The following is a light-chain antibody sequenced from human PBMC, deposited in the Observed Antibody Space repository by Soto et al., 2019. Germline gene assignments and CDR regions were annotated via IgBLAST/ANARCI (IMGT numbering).Light chain of an antibody. CDR3: QQYNSYSRYT. CDR2: KAS. CDR1: QSISSW. J-gene: IGKJ2*01. Sequence: DIQMTQSPSTLSASVGDRVTITCRASQSISSWLAWYQQKPGKAPKLLIYKASSLESGVPSRFSGSGPGPEFTLTISSLQPDDFATYYCQQYNSYSRYTFGQGTKLEIK. V-gene: IGKV1-5*03.